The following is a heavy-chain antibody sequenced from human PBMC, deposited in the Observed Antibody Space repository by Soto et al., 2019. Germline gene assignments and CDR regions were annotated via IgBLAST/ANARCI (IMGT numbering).Heavy chain of an antibody. CDR1: GYTFTSLY. Sequence: ASVKVSCTASGYTFTSLYMHWEGQAHGQVLEWMGISNPSGGSTNYAQKFQGRVTMTRDTATSTLYMEMSSLRSEDTAVYYCARGYFYYDSSGLGAFGIWGQGTMVTVSS. V-gene: IGHV1-46*01. CDR2: SNPSGGST. CDR3: ARGYFYYDSSGLGAFGI. J-gene: IGHJ3*02. D-gene: IGHD3-22*01.